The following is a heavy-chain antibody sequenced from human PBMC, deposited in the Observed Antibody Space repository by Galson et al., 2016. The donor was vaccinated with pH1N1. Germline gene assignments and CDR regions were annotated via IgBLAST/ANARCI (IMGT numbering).Heavy chain of an antibody. D-gene: IGHD3-9*01. Sequence: SLRLSCAASGFSFNTYSMNRVRQAPGKGLEWVSSISSSGSYIYYADSVKGRFTISRDNAKNSLYLQMNSLRAEDTAVYYCVRDLYDILTALYNNNGYFDYWGQGTLVTVSS. J-gene: IGHJ4*02. CDR3: VRDLYDILTALYNNNGYFDY. V-gene: IGHV3-21*01. CDR2: ISSSGSYI. CDR1: GFSFNTYS.